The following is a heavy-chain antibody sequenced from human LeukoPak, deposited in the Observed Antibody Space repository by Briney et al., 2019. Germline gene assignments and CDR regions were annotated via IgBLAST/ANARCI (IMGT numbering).Heavy chain of an antibody. CDR2: INPNSGGT. Sequence: ASVKVSCKASGYTFTGYYMHWVRQAPGQGPEWMGWINPNSGGTNYAQKFQGRVTMTRDTSISTAYMELSRLRSDDTAVYYCARAGQLLTYYYYYMDVWGKGTTVTVSS. CDR1: GYTFTGYY. CDR3: ARAGQLLTYYYYYMDV. J-gene: IGHJ6*03. V-gene: IGHV1-2*02. D-gene: IGHD2-2*01.